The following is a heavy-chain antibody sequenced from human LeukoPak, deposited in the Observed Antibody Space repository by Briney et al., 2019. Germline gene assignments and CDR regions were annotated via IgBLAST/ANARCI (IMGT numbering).Heavy chain of an antibody. CDR3: AWWHYGSTSFDY. J-gene: IGHJ4*02. V-gene: IGHV4-59*02. CDR1: GGSVSSYY. Sequence: SETLSLTCTVSGGSVSSYYWSWIRQPPGKGLEWIGYIHCSGSTNYNPSLKSRVTISIDTSKNQFSLEVSSVTAADTAVYYCAWWHYGSTSFDYWGQGTPVTVSS. D-gene: IGHD3-10*01. CDR2: IHCSGST.